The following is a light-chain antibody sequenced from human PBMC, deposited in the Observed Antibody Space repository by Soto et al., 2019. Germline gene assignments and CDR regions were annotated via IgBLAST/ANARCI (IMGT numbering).Light chain of an antibody. V-gene: IGKV1-5*03. Sequence: DIQMTQSPSTLSASVGDRVTITCRASQSISNSLAWYQQKPGKAPNLLIYKASSLESGVPSRFSGSGSGTEFTLAISSLQPDDFGTYYCQQYTGYPVTFGQGTKVDI. J-gene: IGKJ2*01. CDR1: QSISNS. CDR2: KAS. CDR3: QQYTGYPVT.